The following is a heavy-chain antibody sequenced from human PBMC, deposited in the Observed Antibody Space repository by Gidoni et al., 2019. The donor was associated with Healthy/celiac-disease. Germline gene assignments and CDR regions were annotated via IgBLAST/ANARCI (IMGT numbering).Heavy chain of an antibody. CDR2: IIPIFGTA. J-gene: IGHJ6*02. D-gene: IGHD3-3*01. Sequence: QLQLVQSGAAVKTPGYSVKVACQASGGTFSSYAISSVRQAPGQRLEWMGGIIPIFGTANYAQKFQRRVTITADEATSTAYMELSSLRSEDTAEYYCARVLTIRVRMDVWGQGTTVTVSS. CDR1: GGTFSSYA. V-gene: IGHV1-69*01. CDR3: ARVLTIRVRMDV.